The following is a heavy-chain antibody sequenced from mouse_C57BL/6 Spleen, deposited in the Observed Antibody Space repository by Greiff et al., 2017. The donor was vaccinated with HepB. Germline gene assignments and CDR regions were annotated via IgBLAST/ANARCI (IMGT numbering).Heavy chain of an antibody. CDR1: GYAFSSSW. J-gene: IGHJ2*01. CDR3: APLITTVVAYYFDY. Sequence: VKLMESGPELVKPGASVKISCKASGYAFSSSWMNWVKQRPGKGLEWIGRIYPGDGDTNYNGKFKGKATLTADKSSSTAYMQLSSLTSEDSAVYFCAPLITTVVAYYFDYWGQGTTLTVSS. V-gene: IGHV1-82*01. D-gene: IGHD1-1*01. CDR2: IYPGDGDT.